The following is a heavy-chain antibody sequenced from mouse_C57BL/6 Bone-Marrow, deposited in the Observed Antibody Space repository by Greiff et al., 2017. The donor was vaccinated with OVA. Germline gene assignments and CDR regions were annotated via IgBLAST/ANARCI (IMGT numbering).Heavy chain of an antibody. J-gene: IGHJ2*01. CDR2: ISSGGDYI. CDR3: TRDRGTYFDY. V-gene: IGHV5-9-1*02. CDR1: GFTFSSYA. Sequence: EVKLMESGEGLVKPGGSLKLSCAASGFTFSSYAMSWVRQTPEKRLEWVAYISSGGDYIYYADTVKGRFTISRDNARNTLYLQMSSLKSEDTAMYYCTRDRGTYFDYWGQGTTLTVSS. D-gene: IGHD3-1*01.